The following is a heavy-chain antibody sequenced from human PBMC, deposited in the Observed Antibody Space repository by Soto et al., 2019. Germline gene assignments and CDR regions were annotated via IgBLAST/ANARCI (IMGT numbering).Heavy chain of an antibody. CDR3: ARESEDLTSNFDY. CDR2: ISSTTNYI. J-gene: IGHJ4*02. CDR1: AFTFTRYS. V-gene: IGHV3-21*06. Sequence: PGGSLRLSCAASAFTFTRYSMNWVRQAPGKGREWVSSISSTTNYIYYGDSMKGRFTISRDNAKNSLYLEMNSLRAEDTAVYYCARESEDLTSNFDYWGQGTLVTVS.